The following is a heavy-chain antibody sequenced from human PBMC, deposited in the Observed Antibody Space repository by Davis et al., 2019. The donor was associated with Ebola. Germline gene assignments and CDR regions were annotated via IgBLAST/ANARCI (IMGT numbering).Heavy chain of an antibody. D-gene: IGHD3-16*01. CDR1: GFTFSSYW. CDR2: INSDGSSI. J-gene: IGHJ6*02. Sequence: HTGGSLRLSCAASGFTFSSYWMHWVRQAPGKGLVWVSRINSDGSSINYADSVKGRFTISRDNAKNTLYLQMNSLRAEDTAVYYCARAGEKRNGMDVWGQGTTVTVSS. V-gene: IGHV3-74*01. CDR3: ARAGEKRNGMDV.